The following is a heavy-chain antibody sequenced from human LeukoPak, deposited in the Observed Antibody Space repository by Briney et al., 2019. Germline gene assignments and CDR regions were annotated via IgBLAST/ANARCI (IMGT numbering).Heavy chain of an antibody. CDR1: GYTFTSHG. Sequence: ASVKVSCKASGYTFTSHGISWVRQAPGQGLEWMGWISAYNGNTNYARKLQGRVTMTTDTSTSTAYMELRSLRSDDTAVYYCARLYGSGSYPNWFDPWGQGTLVTVSS. CDR3: ARLYGSGSYPNWFDP. J-gene: IGHJ5*02. CDR2: ISAYNGNT. V-gene: IGHV1-18*01. D-gene: IGHD3-10*01.